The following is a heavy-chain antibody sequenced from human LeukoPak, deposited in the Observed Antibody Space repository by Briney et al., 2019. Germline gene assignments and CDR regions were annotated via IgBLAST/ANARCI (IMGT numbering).Heavy chain of an antibody. CDR1: GYTFTSYA. CDR2: ISTNTGNP. CDR3: ARDPTTAYYYYMDV. V-gene: IGHV7-4-1*02. J-gene: IGHJ6*03. Sequence: ASVKVSCKASGYTFTSYAMNWVRQAPGQGLEWMGWISTNTGNPTYAQGFTGRFVFSLDTSVSTAYLQISSLKAEDTAVYYCARDPTTAYYYYMDVWGKGTTVTVSS. D-gene: IGHD4-17*01.